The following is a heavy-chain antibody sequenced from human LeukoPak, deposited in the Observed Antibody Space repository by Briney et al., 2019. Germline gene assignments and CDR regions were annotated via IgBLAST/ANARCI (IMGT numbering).Heavy chain of an antibody. CDR2: IYSGGST. CDR3: AKLGSGDYANFDY. CDR1: GFTVSSNY. D-gene: IGHD4-17*01. Sequence: GGSLRLSCAASGFTVSSNYMSWVRQAPGKGLEWVSVIYSGGSTYYADSVKGRFTISRDISKNTLYLQMNSLRAEDTAVYYCAKLGSGDYANFDYWGQGTLVTVSS. V-gene: IGHV3-53*01. J-gene: IGHJ4*02.